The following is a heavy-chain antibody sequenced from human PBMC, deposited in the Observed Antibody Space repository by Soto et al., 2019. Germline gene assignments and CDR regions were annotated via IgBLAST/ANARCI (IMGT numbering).Heavy chain of an antibody. V-gene: IGHV4-31*03. CDR1: GDSISSGSYY. CDR2: MYYSGST. CDR3: ARDNPDVGRPGSDP. Sequence: SETLSLTCTVSGDSISSGSYYWNWIRQHPGKGLEWIGYMYYSGSTYYNPSLKSRITISRDTSKNQFSLRLSSVTAADTAMYYGARDNPDVGRPGSDPWGQGILVTVSS. D-gene: IGHD1-26*01. J-gene: IGHJ5*02.